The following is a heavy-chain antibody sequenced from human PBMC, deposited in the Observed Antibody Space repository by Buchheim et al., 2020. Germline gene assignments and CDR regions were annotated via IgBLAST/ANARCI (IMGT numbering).Heavy chain of an antibody. CDR2: ISYDGSNK. J-gene: IGHJ6*02. CDR1: GFTFSSYT. V-gene: IGHV3-30-3*01. CDR3: ASDSGLGAYAYYSGMDV. Sequence: VQLVESGGGVVQPGRSLRLSCAASGFTFSSYTMHWVRQAPGKGLEWVAVISYDGSNKYYADSVKGRFTISRDNSKNTLYLQMNSLSAEDTAVYYCASDSGLGAYAYYSGMDVWGQGTT. D-gene: IGHD3-10*01.